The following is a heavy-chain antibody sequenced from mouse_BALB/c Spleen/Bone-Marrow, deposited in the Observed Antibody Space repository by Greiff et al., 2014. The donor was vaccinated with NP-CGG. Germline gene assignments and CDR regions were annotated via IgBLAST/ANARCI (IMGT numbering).Heavy chain of an antibody. J-gene: IGHJ2*01. Sequence: EVQGGESGGGLVQTGGSRKLSCAASGFTFSDYGMAWVRQAPGKGPEWVAFISNLAYSISYADTVTGRFTISRENVKNTLYLEMSSLRSEDTAMYYCARDLDGTGVFDYWGQGTTLTVTS. D-gene: IGHD4-1*01. CDR3: ARDLDGTGVFDY. V-gene: IGHV5-15*02. CDR1: GFTFSDYG. CDR2: ISNLAYSI.